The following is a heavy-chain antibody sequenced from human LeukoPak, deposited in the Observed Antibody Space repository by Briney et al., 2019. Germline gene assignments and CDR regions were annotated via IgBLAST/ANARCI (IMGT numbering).Heavy chain of an antibody. D-gene: IGHD3-10*01. Sequence: PGGSLRLSCAASGFNFRDYYMSWLRQAPGKGLEWISHISGTGKTSKYAESMEGRFTVSRDNSNHLLYLQMTSLRAEDTAVYFCARQKFGDYNHMDVWGKGTTVTVSS. V-gene: IGHV3-11*04. CDR1: GFNFRDYY. J-gene: IGHJ6*03. CDR2: ISGTGKTS. CDR3: ARQKFGDYNHMDV.